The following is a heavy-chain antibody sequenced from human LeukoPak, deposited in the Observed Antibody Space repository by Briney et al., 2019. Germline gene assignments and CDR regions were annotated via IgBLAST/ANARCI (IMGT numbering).Heavy chain of an antibody. CDR3: ARCLSYYYYGMDV. Sequence: PSETLSLTCTVSGGSVNSGSYYWSWIRQPPGKGLEWIGYIYSSGNTNYNPSLKSRVIISVDTSKNQLSLELSSVTAADTAVYYCARCLSYYYYGMDVWGQGTTVIVSS. J-gene: IGHJ6*02. V-gene: IGHV4-61*01. CDR1: GGSVNSGSYY. CDR2: IYSSGNT. D-gene: IGHD5/OR15-5a*01.